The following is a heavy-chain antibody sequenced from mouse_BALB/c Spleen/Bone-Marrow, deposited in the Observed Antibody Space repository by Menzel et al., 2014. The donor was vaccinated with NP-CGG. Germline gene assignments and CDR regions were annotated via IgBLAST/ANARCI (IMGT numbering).Heavy chain of an antibody. J-gene: IGHJ4*01. Sequence: EVQRVESGPSLVKPSQTLSLTCSVTGDSITSGYWNWIRKFPGNKLEYMGYISYSGSTYYNPSLKSRISITRDTSKNQYYLQLNSMTTEDTAAYYCARILLRSYAMDYWGQGTSVTVSS. CDR1: GDSITSGY. D-gene: IGHD1-1*01. V-gene: IGHV3-8*02. CDR2: ISYSGST. CDR3: ARILLRSYAMDY.